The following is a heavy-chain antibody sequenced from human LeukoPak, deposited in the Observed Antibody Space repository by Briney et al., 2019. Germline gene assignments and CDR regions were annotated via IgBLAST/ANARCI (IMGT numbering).Heavy chain of an antibody. D-gene: IGHD3-10*01. CDR3: ARASDYYGSGIFDY. J-gene: IGHJ4*02. Sequence: PSETLSLTCTVSGGSISSYYWSWIRQPPGKGLEWIGYIYYSGSTNYNPSLKSRVTISVDTSKNQFSLKLSSVTAADTAVYYCARASDYYGSGIFDYWGQGTLVTVSS. CDR2: IYYSGST. CDR1: GGSISSYY. V-gene: IGHV4-59*01.